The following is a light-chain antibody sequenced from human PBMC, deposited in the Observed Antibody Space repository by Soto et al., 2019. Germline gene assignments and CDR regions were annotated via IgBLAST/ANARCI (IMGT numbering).Light chain of an antibody. J-gene: IGKJ1*01. V-gene: IGKV3-15*01. Sequence: EIVMTQSPATLSVSPGERATLSCRASQSVSNNLAWFQQKPGQVPRLLIYGASNRATGVSARFSGSGSGTDFTLTINRLEPEDFAVYYCQQYASSPWTFGQGTKVDIK. CDR3: QQYASSPWT. CDR1: QSVSNN. CDR2: GAS.